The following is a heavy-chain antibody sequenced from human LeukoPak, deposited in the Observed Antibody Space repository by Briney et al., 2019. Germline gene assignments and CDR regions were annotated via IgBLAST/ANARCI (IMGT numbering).Heavy chain of an antibody. D-gene: IGHD5-12*01. V-gene: IGHV4-4*07. CDR1: GGSVSLYY. CDR2: TYISGST. J-gene: IGHJ4*02. Sequence: ASETLSLTCTVSGGSVSLYYWSWIRQPAGKGLEWIGRTYISGSTNYNPSLKSRVTMSVDTSKNQFSLKLTSVTAADTAVYYCARDIGDIDDYWGQGSLVTVSS. CDR3: ARDIGDIDDY.